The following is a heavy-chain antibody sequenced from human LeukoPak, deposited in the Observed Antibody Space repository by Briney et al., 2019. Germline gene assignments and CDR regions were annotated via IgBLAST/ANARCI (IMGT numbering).Heavy chain of an antibody. CDR3: AKLGPQRDEGSYFDY. D-gene: IGHD2-15*01. Sequence: GGSLRLSCAASGFTFSSYAMSWVCQAPGKGLEWVSAISGSGGSTYYADSVKGRFTISRDNSKNTLYLQMNSLRAEDTAVYYCAKLGPQRDEGSYFDYWGQGTLVTVSS. CDR1: GFTFSSYA. V-gene: IGHV3-23*01. J-gene: IGHJ4*02. CDR2: ISGSGGST.